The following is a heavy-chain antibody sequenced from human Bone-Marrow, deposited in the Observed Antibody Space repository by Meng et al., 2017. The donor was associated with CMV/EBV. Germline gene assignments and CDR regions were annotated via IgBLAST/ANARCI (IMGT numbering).Heavy chain of an antibody. CDR3: ARGGIAELDY. Sequence: ACKASGYTCTRYSIAWVRQAPGQGRDWMGWISIYNGITNYAQKFQGRVTMTTDTSTNTAYMDLRSLRSDDTAVYYCARGGIAELDYWGQGTLVTVSS. CDR1: GYTCTRYS. V-gene: IGHV1-18*01. CDR2: ISIYNGIT. J-gene: IGHJ4*02. D-gene: IGHD1-14*01.